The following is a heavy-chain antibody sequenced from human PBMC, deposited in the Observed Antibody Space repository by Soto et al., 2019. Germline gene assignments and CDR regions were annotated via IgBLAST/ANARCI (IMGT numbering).Heavy chain of an antibody. Sequence: EVQLVESGGGLIQPGGSLRLSCTASGFMFSSYTMNWVRQAPGKGLEWVSSVSFRGDIYYADSLEGRFTISRDDAKNSLYLKMNSLRAEDTAVYYCARGCSSASCYYYWGQGTLVTVSS. CDR2: VSFRGDI. J-gene: IGHJ4*02. CDR3: ARGCSSASCYYY. V-gene: IGHV3-21*01. CDR1: GFMFSSYT. D-gene: IGHD2-2*01.